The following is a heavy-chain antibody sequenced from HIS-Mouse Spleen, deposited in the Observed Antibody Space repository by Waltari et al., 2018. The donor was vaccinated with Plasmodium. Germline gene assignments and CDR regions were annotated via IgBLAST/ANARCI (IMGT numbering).Heavy chain of an antibody. Sequence: QVQLQQWGAGLLKPSETLSLTCAVYGGSFRGYYWSWIRQPPGKGLEWIGEINHSGSTNYNPSLKSRVTISVDTSKNQFSLKLSSVTAADTAVYYCARGGPYGSGSYSDYWGQGTLVTVSS. D-gene: IGHD3-10*01. CDR3: ARGGPYGSGSYSDY. CDR2: INHSGST. J-gene: IGHJ4*02. CDR1: GGSFRGYY. V-gene: IGHV4-34*01.